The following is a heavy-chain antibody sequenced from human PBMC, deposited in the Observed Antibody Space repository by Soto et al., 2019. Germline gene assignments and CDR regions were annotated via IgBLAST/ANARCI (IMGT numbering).Heavy chain of an antibody. CDR3: ARDDRSSSWGFDP. J-gene: IGHJ5*02. D-gene: IGHD6-13*01. CDR1: GGSISSGGYY. CDR2: IYYSGST. Sequence: SETLSLTCTVSGGSISSGGYYWSWIRQHPGKGLEWIGYIYYSGSTYYNPSLKSRVTISVDTSKNQFSLKLSSVTAADTAAYYCARDDRSSSWGFDPWGQGTLVTVS. V-gene: IGHV4-31*03.